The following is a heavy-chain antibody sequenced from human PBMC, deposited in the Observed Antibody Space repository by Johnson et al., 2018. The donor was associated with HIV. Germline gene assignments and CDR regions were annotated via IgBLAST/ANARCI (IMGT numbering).Heavy chain of an antibody. J-gene: IGHJ3*02. CDR1: GFTFRDYG. Sequence: QVQLVESGGGVVQPRGSLRLSCAASGFTFRDYGMHWVRQAPGKGLEWVAFIQYDGSNKYYADSVRGRFTISRDNSKNTLYLQMNSLRAEDTAVYYCAKSWNSGSLYDAFHIWGQGTMVTVSS. D-gene: IGHD1-26*01. CDR2: IQYDGSNK. CDR3: AKSWNSGSLYDAFHI. V-gene: IGHV3-30*02.